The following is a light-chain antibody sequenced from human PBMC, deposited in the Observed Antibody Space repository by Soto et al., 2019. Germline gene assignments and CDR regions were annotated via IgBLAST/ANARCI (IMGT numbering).Light chain of an antibody. CDR3: QQYNSYPYT. CDR2: KAS. J-gene: IGKJ2*01. Sequence: DIQMTQSPSTLSASVGDRVTITCRASQSISSWLAWYQQKPGRAPKVLIYKASSLESGVPSRFSGSGSGTDFTLTISGVQPDDSATYCCQQYNSYPYTFGQGTKLEIK. V-gene: IGKV1-5*03. CDR1: QSISSW.